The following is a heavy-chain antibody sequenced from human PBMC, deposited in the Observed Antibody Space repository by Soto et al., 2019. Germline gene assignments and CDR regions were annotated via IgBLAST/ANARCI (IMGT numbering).Heavy chain of an antibody. D-gene: IGHD3-3*01. Sequence: PGESLKISCKGSGYTFITFWIAWVRQMPGKGLEWMGSIYLRDSDTRYSPSFQGQVTFSADKSISTAYLQWSTLKTSDTDMYYWARRVTVGPTYYFDFWGQGTLVTVSS. CDR3: ARRVTVGPTYYFDF. CDR1: GYTFITFW. J-gene: IGHJ4*02. V-gene: IGHV5-51*01. CDR2: IYLRDSDT.